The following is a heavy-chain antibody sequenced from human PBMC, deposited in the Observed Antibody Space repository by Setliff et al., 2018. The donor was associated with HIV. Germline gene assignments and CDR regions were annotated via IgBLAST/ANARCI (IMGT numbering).Heavy chain of an antibody. CDR3: ARLNVEMFVVMAATPGWFGP. CDR2: ISYSGGS. J-gene: IGHJ5*02. Sequence: SETLSLTCTVSGDSISSDAYYWSWIRQHPEKGLEWVGYISYSGGSYYNPSLKSRIYISMDTSKNQFSLKLKSVTAADTAVYYCARLNVEMFVVMAATPGWFGPWGQGILVTVSS. CDR1: GDSISSDAYY. D-gene: IGHD2-15*01. V-gene: IGHV4-31*02.